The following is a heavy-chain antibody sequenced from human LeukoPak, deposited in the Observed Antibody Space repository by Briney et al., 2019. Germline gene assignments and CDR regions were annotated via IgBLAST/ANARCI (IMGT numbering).Heavy chain of an antibody. CDR1: GFTFTSSA. CDR2: IVVGSGDT. CDR3: AAEITIFGVGYNWFDP. J-gene: IGHJ5*02. D-gene: IGHD3-3*01. Sequence: TSVKVSCKASGFTFTSSAMQWVRQARGQRLEWIGWIVVGSGDTNHAQKFQERVTITRDVSTSTAYMKLSSLRSEDTAVYYCAAEITIFGVGYNWFDPWGQGTLVTVSS. V-gene: IGHV1-58*02.